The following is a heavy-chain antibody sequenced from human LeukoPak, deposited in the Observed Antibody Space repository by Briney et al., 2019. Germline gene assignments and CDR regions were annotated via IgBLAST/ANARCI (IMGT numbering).Heavy chain of an antibody. Sequence: EASVKVSCKASGYTFTSYGISWVRQAPGQGLEWMGWISAYNGNTNYAQKLQGRVTMTTNTSTSTAYMELRSLRSDDTAVYYCARGQYSYGPRDFDYWGQGTLVTVSS. CDR1: GYTFTSYG. D-gene: IGHD5-18*01. CDR3: ARGQYSYGPRDFDY. V-gene: IGHV1-18*01. J-gene: IGHJ4*02. CDR2: ISAYNGNT.